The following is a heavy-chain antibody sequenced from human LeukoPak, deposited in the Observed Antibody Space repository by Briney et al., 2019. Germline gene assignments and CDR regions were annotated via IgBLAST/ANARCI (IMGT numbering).Heavy chain of an antibody. J-gene: IGHJ3*02. V-gene: IGHV3-74*01. CDR3: ARADCSGASCLGFDAFDI. Sequence: GGSLRLSCAASGFTFSSYWMTWVRQAPGKGLVWVSRINGDGSSTTYADSVKGRFTISRDNAKNTLYLQMNSLRAEDTAVYYCARADCSGASCLGFDAFDIWGQGTMVTVSS. CDR2: INGDGSST. CDR1: GFTFSSYW. D-gene: IGHD2-15*01.